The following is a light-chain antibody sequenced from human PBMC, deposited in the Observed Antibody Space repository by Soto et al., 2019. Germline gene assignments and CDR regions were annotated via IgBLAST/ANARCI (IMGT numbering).Light chain of an antibody. CDR3: SSSTSSKSVL. J-gene: IGLJ2*01. CDR1: SSDIGTYDS. CDR2: EVN. V-gene: IGLV2-14*01. Sequence: QSALTQPASVSGSPGQSITISCTGSSSDIGTYDSVSWYQQHPGKVPKLVISEVNHRPSGISDRFSGSKSANTASLTISGLQAEDEGDYYCSSSTSSKSVLFGGGTQLTVL.